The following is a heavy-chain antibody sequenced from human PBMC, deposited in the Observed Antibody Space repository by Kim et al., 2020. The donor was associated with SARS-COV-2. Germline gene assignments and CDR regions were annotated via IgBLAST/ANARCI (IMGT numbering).Heavy chain of an antibody. D-gene: IGHD3-22*01. Sequence: SVKVSCKASGGTFSNYAITWVRQAPGQGLEWMGGIIPIFGTANYAQKFQDRVTITADESSSTAYMELSSLKSEDTAVYYCARFIAYYSDNSAYYADWGQGTLVTVST. CDR2: IIPIFGTA. CDR1: GGTFSNYA. CDR3: ARFIAYYSDNSAYYAD. J-gene: IGHJ4*02. V-gene: IGHV1-69*13.